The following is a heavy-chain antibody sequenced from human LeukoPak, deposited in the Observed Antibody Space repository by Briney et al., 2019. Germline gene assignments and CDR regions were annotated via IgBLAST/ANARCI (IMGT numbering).Heavy chain of an antibody. J-gene: IGHJ5*02. CDR2: IIPIFGTA. Sequence: SVKVSCKASGGTFSSYAISWVRQAPGQGLEWMGGIIPIFGTANYAQKFQGRVTITADESTSTAYMELSSLRSEDTAVYYCARGSYSSSWPGPYRFDPWGQGTLVTVSS. CDR1: GGTFSSYA. CDR3: ARGSYSSSWPGPYRFDP. V-gene: IGHV1-69*13. D-gene: IGHD6-13*01.